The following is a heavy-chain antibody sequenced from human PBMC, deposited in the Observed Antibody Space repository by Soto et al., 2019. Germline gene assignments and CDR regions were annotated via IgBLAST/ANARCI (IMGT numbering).Heavy chain of an antibody. J-gene: IGHJ6*03. V-gene: IGHV4-34*01. D-gene: IGHD2-2*01. CDR2: INHSGST. Sequence: SETLSLTCAVYGGSFSGYYWSWIRQPPGKGLEWIGEINHSGSTNYNPSLKSRVTISVDTSKNQFSLKLSSVTAADTAVYYCARGGGYCSSTSCYRARYWYYYYMDVWGKGTTVTVSS. CDR3: ARGGGYCSSTSCYRARYWYYYYMDV. CDR1: GGSFSGYY.